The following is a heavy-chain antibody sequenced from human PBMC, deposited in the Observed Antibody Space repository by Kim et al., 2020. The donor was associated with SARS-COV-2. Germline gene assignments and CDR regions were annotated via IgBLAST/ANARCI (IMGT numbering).Heavy chain of an antibody. J-gene: IGHJ4*01. CDR1: GGSFSGYY. V-gene: IGHV4-34*01. CDR2: INHSGST. D-gene: IGHD3-22*01. CDR3: ARVQYYFDSSGYYYFYY. Sequence: SETLSLTCAVYGGSFSGYYWSWIRQPPGKGLEWIGEINHSGSTNYNPSLKSRVTISVDTSKNQFSLKLSSVTAADTAVYYCARVQYYFDSSGYYYFYYLG.